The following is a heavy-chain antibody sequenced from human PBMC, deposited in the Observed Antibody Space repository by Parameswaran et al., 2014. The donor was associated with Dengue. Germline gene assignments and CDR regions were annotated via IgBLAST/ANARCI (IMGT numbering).Heavy chain of an antibody. V-gene: IGHV4-34*01. D-gene: IGHD7-27*01. J-gene: IGHJ4*02. Sequence: VRQAPGKGLEWIGEINYGGTTNHNPALKSRVTISLETSDKQFSLNLNSVTAADTAVYYCARGRPNWPDTPYFDFWGQGALVTVSS. CDR2: INYGGTT. CDR3: ARGRPNWPDTPYFDF.